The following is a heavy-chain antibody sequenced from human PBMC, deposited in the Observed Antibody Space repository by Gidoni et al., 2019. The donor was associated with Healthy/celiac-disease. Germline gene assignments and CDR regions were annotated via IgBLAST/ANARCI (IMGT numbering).Heavy chain of an antibody. CDR2: IYSGGST. CDR3: ARAGPKSYYYDSSGLYYYYYYMGV. V-gene: IGHV3-53*01. J-gene: IGHJ6*03. Sequence: EVQLVESGGGLIQPGGSLRLSCAASGFTVSSNYMSWVRQAPGKGLEWVSVIYSGGSTYYADSVKGRFTISRDNSKNTLYLQMNSLRAEDTAVYYCARAGPKSYYYDSSGLYYYYYYMGVWGKGTTVTVSS. D-gene: IGHD3-22*01. CDR1: GFTVSSNY.